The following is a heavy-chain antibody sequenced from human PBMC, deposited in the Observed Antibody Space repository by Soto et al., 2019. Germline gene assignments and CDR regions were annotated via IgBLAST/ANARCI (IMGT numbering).Heavy chain of an antibody. CDR2: FSLSGTT. CDR3: ARGMTPPGAPAWYYFDS. J-gene: IGHJ4*02. CDR1: GASLTGSSY. D-gene: IGHD2-8*02. V-gene: IGHV4-4*07. Sequence: XTLSLTCTVSGASLTGSSYWSWIRQPAVKGLEWIGRFSLSGTTNYNPSLRSRVTMSADVSKNQFSLRLTSVTAADTALYYCARGMTPPGAPAWYYFDSWGQGTLGTVSS.